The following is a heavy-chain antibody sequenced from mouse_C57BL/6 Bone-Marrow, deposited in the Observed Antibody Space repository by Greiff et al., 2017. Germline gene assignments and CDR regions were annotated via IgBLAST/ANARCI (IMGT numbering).Heavy chain of an antibody. V-gene: IGHV1-76*01. CDR2: IYPGSGNT. J-gene: IGHJ4*01. CDR3: ARYGNYYAMDY. D-gene: IGHD2-1*01. CDR1: GYTFTDYY. Sequence: QVQLQQSGAELVRPGASVKLSCKASGYTFTDYYINWVKQRPGQGLEWIARIYPGSGNTYYNEKFKGKATLTAEKSSSTAYMQLSSLTSEDSAVYFCARYGNYYAMDYWGQGTSVTGSS.